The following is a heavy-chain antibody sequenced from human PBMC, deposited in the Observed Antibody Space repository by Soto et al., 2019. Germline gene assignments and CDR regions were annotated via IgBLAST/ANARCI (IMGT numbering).Heavy chain of an antibody. CDR2: ISYDGSNK. CDR1: GFTFSSYA. Sequence: QVQLVESGGGVVQPGRSLRLSCAASGFTFSSYAMHWVRQAPGKGLEWVAVISYDGSNKYYADSVKGRFTISRDNSKNTLYLQMNSLRAEDTAVYYCARDCSYYYDSSGYSSNWFDPWGQGTLVTVSS. V-gene: IGHV3-30-3*01. J-gene: IGHJ5*02. D-gene: IGHD3-22*01. CDR3: ARDCSYYYDSSGYSSNWFDP.